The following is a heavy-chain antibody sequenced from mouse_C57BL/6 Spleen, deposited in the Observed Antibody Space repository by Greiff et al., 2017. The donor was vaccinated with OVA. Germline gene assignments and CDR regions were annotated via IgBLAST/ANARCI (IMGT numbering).Heavy chain of an antibody. V-gene: IGHV5-9*01. CDR1: GFNFSSYT. D-gene: IGHD2-5*01. CDR3: ARHGSNYDY. CDR2: ISGGGGNT. Sequence: EVKLVESGGGLVKPGGSLKLSCAASGFNFSSYTMSWVRQTPEKRLEWVATISGGGGNTYYPDSVKGRFTISRDNAKNTLYLQMSSLRSEDTALYYCARHGSNYDYWGQGTLVTVSA. J-gene: IGHJ3*01.